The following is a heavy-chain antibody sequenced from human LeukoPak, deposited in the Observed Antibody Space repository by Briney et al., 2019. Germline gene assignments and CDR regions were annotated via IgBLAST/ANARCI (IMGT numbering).Heavy chain of an antibody. V-gene: IGHV5-51*01. D-gene: IGHD5-24*01. CDR2: IYPGDSDT. CDR1: GYRFIGYW. Sequence: GESLKISRQGSGYRFIGYWIGWVRQVPGKGLEWLGIIYPGDSDTKYRPSLQGQVTISVYKSINTAYLQWSGLKASDTAIYYCARSEMSTFFDFWGQGTLVTVSS. CDR3: ARSEMSTFFDF. J-gene: IGHJ5*01.